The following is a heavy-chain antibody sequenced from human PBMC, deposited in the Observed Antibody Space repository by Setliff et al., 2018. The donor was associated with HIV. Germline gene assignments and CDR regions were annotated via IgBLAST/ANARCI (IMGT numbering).Heavy chain of an antibody. J-gene: IGHJ4*02. CDR2: ITTDSSYI. CDR3: AKEDQRVTSVDY. D-gene: IGHD2-2*01. Sequence: TGGSLRLSCVASGFTLSTYSMNWVRQAPGKGLEWVSSITTDSSYIFDADSVKGRFTISRDNAQNSLYLQMNNLRVEDTAVYYCAKEDQRVTSVDYWGQGTPVTVSS. CDR1: GFTLSTYS. V-gene: IGHV3-21*01.